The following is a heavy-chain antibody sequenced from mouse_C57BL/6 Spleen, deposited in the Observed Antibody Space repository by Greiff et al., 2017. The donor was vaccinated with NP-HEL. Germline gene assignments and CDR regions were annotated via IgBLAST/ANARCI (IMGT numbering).Heavy chain of an antibody. Sequence: QVHVKQSGPELVKPGASVKISCKASGYTFTDYYINWVKQRPGQGLEWIGRIYPGSGNTKYNEKFKGKATLTVDTSSSTAYMQLSSLTSEDSAVYFCARGESSGYPLYFDYWGQGTTLTVSS. CDR1: GYTFTDYY. CDR2: IYPGSGNT. CDR3: ARGESSGYPLYFDY. D-gene: IGHD3-2*02. J-gene: IGHJ2*01. V-gene: IGHV1-84*01.